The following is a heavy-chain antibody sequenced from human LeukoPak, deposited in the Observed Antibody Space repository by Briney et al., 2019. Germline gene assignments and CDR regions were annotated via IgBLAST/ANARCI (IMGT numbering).Heavy chain of an antibody. J-gene: IGHJ4*02. Sequence: QSGGSLRLSCVASGFTFGKYWMRWVRQAPGKGLEWVANIKLDGSEKNYVDSVKGRFTISRDNTKNSLYLQMNSLRAEDTAVFYCARDQYDTWSRRGNFDSWGQGTLVIVSS. V-gene: IGHV3-7*03. CDR2: IKLDGSEK. CDR3: ARDQYDTWSRRGNFDS. D-gene: IGHD3/OR15-3a*01. CDR1: GFTFGKYW.